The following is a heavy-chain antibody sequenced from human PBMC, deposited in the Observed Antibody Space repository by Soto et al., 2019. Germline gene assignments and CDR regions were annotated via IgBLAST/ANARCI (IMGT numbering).Heavy chain of an antibody. CDR3: AKDMENRAANQLGFDY. CDR2: ISGSGGST. J-gene: IGHJ4*02. V-gene: IGHV3-23*01. D-gene: IGHD2-15*01. CDR1: GFTFSSYA. Sequence: TGGSLRLSCAASGFTFSSYAMSWVRQAPGKGLEWVSAISGSGGSTYYADSVKGRFTISRDNSKNTLYLQMNSLRAEDTAVYYCAKDMENRAANQLGFDYWGQGTLVTVSS.